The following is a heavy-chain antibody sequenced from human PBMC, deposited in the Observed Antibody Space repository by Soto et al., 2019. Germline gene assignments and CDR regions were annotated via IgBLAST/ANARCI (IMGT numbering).Heavy chain of an antibody. J-gene: IGHJ4*02. CDR2: SRNKANSYTT. CDR1: GFTFSDHY. Sequence: PGGSLRLSCAASGFTFSDHYMDWVRQAPGKGLEWVGRSRNKANSYTTEYAASVKGRFTVSRDDSQNSLFLQMSSLKTEDTAVYYCARAKGMYGYNSVDYWGQGTLVTVSS. D-gene: IGHD3-22*01. V-gene: IGHV3-72*01. CDR3: ARAKGMYGYNSVDY.